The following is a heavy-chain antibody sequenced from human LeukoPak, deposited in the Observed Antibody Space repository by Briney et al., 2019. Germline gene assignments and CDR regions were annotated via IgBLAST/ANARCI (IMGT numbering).Heavy chain of an antibody. CDR1: GFTFSSYE. CDR2: ISSSGSTI. D-gene: IGHD3-22*01. CDR3: ARGYYYDSSGNEGDWFDP. V-gene: IGHV3-48*03. J-gene: IGHJ5*02. Sequence: GSLRLSCAASGFTFSSYEMNWVRQAPGKGLEWVSYISSSGSTIYYADSVKGRFTISRDNAKNSLYLQMNSLRAEDTAVYYCARGYYYDSSGNEGDWFDPWGQGTLVTVSS.